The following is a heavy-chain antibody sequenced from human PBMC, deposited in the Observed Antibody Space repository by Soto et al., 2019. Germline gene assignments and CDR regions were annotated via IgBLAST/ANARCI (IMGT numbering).Heavy chain of an antibody. CDR2: ISYDGSNK. CDR1: GFTFSSYG. CDR3: ARRYGGNFDF. J-gene: IGHJ4*02. Sequence: GGSLRLSCAASGFTFSSYGMHWVRQAPGKGLEWVAVISYDGSNKYYADSVKGRFTIFRDNSKNTLYLQMNSLRAADTAVYYCARRYGGNFDFWGQGTLVTVSS. V-gene: IGHV3-30*03. D-gene: IGHD1-26*01.